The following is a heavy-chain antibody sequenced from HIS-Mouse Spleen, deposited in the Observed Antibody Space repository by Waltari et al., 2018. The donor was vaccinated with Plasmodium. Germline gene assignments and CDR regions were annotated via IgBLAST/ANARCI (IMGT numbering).Heavy chain of an antibody. V-gene: IGHV4-38-2*02. CDR2: INHSGST. Sequence: QVQLQESGPGLVKPSETLSLTCTVSGYSISSGYYWGWLRQPTGKGLEWSGSINHSGSTYYNPSLKSRVTISVDTSKNQFSLKLSSVTAADTAVYYCARGVGYSSSWYWFDPWGQGTLVTVSS. D-gene: IGHD6-13*01. J-gene: IGHJ5*02. CDR1: GYSISSGYY. CDR3: ARGVGYSSSWYWFDP.